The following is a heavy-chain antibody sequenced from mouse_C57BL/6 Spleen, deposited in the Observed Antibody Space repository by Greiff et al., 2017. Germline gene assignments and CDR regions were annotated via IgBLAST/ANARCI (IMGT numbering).Heavy chain of an antibody. CDR3: ARGAYSNSFAY. Sequence: EVQVVESGPGLVKPSQSLSLTCSVTGYSITSGYYWNWIRQFPGNKLEWMGYISYDGSNNYNPSLKNRISITRDTSKNQFFLKLNSVTTEDTATYYCARGAYSNSFAYWGQGTLVTVSA. CDR1: GYSITSGYY. CDR2: ISYDGSN. D-gene: IGHD2-5*01. J-gene: IGHJ3*01. V-gene: IGHV3-6*01.